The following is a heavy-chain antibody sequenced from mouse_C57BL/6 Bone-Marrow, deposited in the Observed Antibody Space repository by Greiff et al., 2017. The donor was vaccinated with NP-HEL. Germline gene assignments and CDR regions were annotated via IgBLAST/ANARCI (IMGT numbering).Heavy chain of an antibody. Sequence: QVQLQQPGAELVMPGASVKLSCKASGYTFTSYWMHWVKQRPGQGLEWIGEIDPSDSYTNYNQKFKGKSTLTVDKSSSTAYMQLSSLTSEDSAVYYCARDGSNYGFFAYWGQGTLVTVSA. CDR1: GYTFTSYW. J-gene: IGHJ3*01. V-gene: IGHV1-69*01. CDR2: IDPSDSYT. D-gene: IGHD2-5*01. CDR3: ARDGSNYGFFAY.